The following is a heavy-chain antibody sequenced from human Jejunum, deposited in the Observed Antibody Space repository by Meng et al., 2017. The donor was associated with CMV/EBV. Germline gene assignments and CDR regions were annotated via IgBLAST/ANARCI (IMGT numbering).Heavy chain of an antibody. CDR3: ARVDIVVVPAASFDY. J-gene: IGHJ4*02. CDR1: GGSLRRSSFY. CDR2: INYRGTT. D-gene: IGHD2-2*01. V-gene: IGHV4-39*01. Sequence: GGSLRRSSFYWGWIRQPPGKGLEWIGSINYRGTTYYNPSLKSRVSLSVDTSKNQFSLKLSSVTAADTAVYYCARVDIVVVPAASFDYWGQGTLVTVSS.